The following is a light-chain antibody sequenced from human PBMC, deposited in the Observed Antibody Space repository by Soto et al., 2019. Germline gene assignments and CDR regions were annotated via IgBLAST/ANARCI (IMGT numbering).Light chain of an antibody. J-gene: IGKJ1*01. CDR3: QQYRSYWT. Sequence: DSQMTQSRSTLSASLGDRVTITCRASQSISSWLAWYQQKPGKAPKVLIYDASSLESGVPSRFSGSGSGTEFTLTISSPQPDDFATYYCQQYRSYWTFGQGTKVDIK. V-gene: IGKV1-5*01. CDR2: DAS. CDR1: QSISSW.